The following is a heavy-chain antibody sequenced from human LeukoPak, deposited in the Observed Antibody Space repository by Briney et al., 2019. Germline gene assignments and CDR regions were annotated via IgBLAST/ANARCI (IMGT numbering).Heavy chain of an antibody. CDR2: ISGSGYRT. J-gene: IGHJ4*02. V-gene: IGHV3-23*01. CDR1: GFTFSSYA. D-gene: IGHD1-26*01. Sequence: PGGSLRLSCAASGFTFSSYAMSWVRQAPGKGLEWVSAISGSGYRTYYTDSVKGRFTISRDNSKNTLYLQMNSLRAEDTAVYYCAKADGGATYFDYWGQGTLVTVSS. CDR3: AKADGGATYFDY.